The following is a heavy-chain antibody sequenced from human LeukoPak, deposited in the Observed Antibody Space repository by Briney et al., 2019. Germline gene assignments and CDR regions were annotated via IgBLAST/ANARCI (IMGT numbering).Heavy chain of an antibody. CDR2: ISAGNGDT. CDR1: GYTFTNYA. D-gene: IGHD6-13*01. Sequence: ASVKLSCKASGYTFTNYAMHWVRQAPGQRLEWMGWISAGNGDTKYSQNFQGRVTITRDTSANTAYMELSSLRSEDTAVYYCARGLGSSWGSDFDYWGQGTLVTVSS. J-gene: IGHJ4*02. V-gene: IGHV1-3*01. CDR3: ARGLGSSWGSDFDY.